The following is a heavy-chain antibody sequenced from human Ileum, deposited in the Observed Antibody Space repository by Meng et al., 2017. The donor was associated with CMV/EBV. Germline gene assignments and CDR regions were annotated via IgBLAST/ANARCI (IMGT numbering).Heavy chain of an antibody. CDR1: GFIFSNSW. CDR2: IKSDGSER. Sequence: GGSLRLSCAASGFIFSNSWMTWVRQAPGKGLEWVANIKSDGSERYYVESVEGRFTVSRDNARNSLSLQMNSLRAEDTAVYYCARFNGNGWYDPWGQGTLVTVSS. CDR3: ARFNGNGWYDP. J-gene: IGHJ5*02. V-gene: IGHV3-7*01. D-gene: IGHD2-8*01.